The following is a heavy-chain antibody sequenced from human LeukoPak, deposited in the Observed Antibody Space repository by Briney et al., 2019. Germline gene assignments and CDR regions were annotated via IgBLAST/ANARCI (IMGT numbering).Heavy chain of an antibody. CDR3: ARSMITFGGVIDVFDY. J-gene: IGHJ4*02. CDR1: GFTFSSYG. V-gene: IGHV3-30*03. D-gene: IGHD3-16*02. CDR2: ISYDGSNK. Sequence: GGSLRLSCAASGFTFSSYGMHWVRQAPGKGLEWVAVISYDGSNKYYADSVKGRFTISRDNSKNTLYLQMNSLRAEDTAVYYCARSMITFGGVIDVFDYWGQGTLVTVSS.